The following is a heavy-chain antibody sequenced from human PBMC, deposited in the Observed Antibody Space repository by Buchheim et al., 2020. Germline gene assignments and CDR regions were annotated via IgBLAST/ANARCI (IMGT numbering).Heavy chain of an antibody. Sequence: EVQPVDSGGGLVQPGGSLRVSCAASGFAFRNYDMNWVRQAPGQGLEWVSYISSGGNSKYYADSVKGRFTISRDNSKNTLYLQMNSLRAEDTAVYYCAKDLGDSGNYWGQGTL. CDR3: AKDLGDSGNY. D-gene: IGHD4-17*01. J-gene: IGHJ4*02. CDR2: ISSGGNSK. CDR1: GFAFRNYD. V-gene: IGHV3-48*01.